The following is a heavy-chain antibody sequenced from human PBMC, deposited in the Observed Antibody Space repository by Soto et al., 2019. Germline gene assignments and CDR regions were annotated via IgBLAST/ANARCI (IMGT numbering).Heavy chain of an antibody. CDR3: ARAPCSSTSCYEKGYYGMDV. CDR2: ISYDGSNK. J-gene: IGHJ6*02. V-gene: IGHV3-30-3*01. Sequence: LRLSCAASGFTFSSYAMHWVRQAPGKGLEWVAVISYDGSNKYYADSVKGRFTISRDNSKNTLYLQMNSLRAEDTAVYYCARAPCSSTSCYEKGYYGMDVWGQGTTVTSP. D-gene: IGHD2-2*01. CDR1: GFTFSSYA.